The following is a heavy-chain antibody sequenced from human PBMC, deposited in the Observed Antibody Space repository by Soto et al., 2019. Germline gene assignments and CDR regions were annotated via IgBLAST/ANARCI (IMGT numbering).Heavy chain of an antibody. J-gene: IGHJ5*01. CDR3: ARDSEEGLAARGHWFDS. D-gene: IGHD6-19*01. V-gene: IGHV3-33*01. CDR2: IWYDGSNK. CDR1: GFRFSYYG. Sequence: GGFLRLSCVASGFRFSYYGMHWVRQAPGKGLEWVAVIWYDGSNKLYAESVKGRFTISRDNSKNTLYLQMNSLRAEDTAVYYCARDSEEGLAARGHWFDSWGQGTLVTVSS.